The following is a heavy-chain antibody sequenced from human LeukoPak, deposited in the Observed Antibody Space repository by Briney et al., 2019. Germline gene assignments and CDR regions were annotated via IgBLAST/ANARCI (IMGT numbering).Heavy chain of an antibody. V-gene: IGHV4-34*01. CDR3: ARGLGGSYYFDH. J-gene: IGHJ4*02. Sequence: SETLSLTCAVYGGSFSGYYWSWIRQPPGKGLDWIGEIIHSGGTDYNPSLKSRVTISVDTSKNQFSLNLDSINAADTAVYYCARGLGGSYYFDHWGQGTLVTVSS. CDR2: IIHSGGT. D-gene: IGHD1-26*01. CDR1: GGSFSGYY.